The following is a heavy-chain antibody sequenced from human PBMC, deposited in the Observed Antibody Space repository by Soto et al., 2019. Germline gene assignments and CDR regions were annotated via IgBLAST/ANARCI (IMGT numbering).Heavy chain of an antibody. V-gene: IGHV4-59*01. CDR3: ARYRGYGSGSYYGYYYYYGMDV. CDR2: IYYSGST. D-gene: IGHD3-10*01. Sequence: QVQLQESGPGLVKPSETLSLTCTVSGGSISSYYWSWIRQPPGKGLEWIGYIYYSGSTNYHPSLHSGVTISVDTSKNQFSLKLSSVTAADTAVYYCARYRGYGSGSYYGYYYYYGMDVWGQGTTVTVSS. J-gene: IGHJ6*02. CDR1: GGSISSYY.